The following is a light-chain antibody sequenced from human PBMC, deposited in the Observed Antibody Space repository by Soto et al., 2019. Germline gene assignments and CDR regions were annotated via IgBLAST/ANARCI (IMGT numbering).Light chain of an antibody. CDR1: QTIDNK. Sequence: IVMTQSPATLSVSPGERATLSCRASQTIDNKLAWYQQRPGQAPSLLIYGASIKATGIPARFSGSGSGTESTLTISVLQSEDFGVYYCQQYKDWLTFGQGTNVDIK. CDR2: GAS. V-gene: IGKV3D-15*03. CDR3: QQYKDWLT. J-gene: IGKJ1*01.